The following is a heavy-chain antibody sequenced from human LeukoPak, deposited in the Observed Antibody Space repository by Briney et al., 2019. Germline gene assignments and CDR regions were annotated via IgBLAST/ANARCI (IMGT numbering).Heavy chain of an antibody. CDR3: AKDWVGYSYGFDY. CDR2: ISGSGGST. J-gene: IGHJ4*02. V-gene: IGHV3-23*01. CDR1: GFTFSSYA. D-gene: IGHD5-18*01. Sequence: GGSLRLSCAASGFTFSSYAMSWVRQAPGTGLEWVSAISGSGGSTYYADSVKGRFTISRDNSKNTLYLQMNSLRAEDTAVYYCAKDWVGYSYGFDYWGQGTLVTVSS.